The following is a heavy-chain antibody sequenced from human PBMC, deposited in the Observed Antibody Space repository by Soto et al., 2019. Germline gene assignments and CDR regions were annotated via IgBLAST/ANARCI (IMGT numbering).Heavy chain of an antibody. CDR2: IIPIFGTA. D-gene: IGHD2-21*01. V-gene: IGHV1-69*13. Sequence: SVKVSSKASGGTFSSYAISWVRQAPGQGLEWMGGIIPIFGTANYAQKFQGRVTITADESTSTAYMELSSLRSEDTAVYYCAGDDPARGDDATADSWGQGTLVTVSS. CDR1: GGTFSSYA. CDR3: AGDDPARGDDATADS. J-gene: IGHJ4*02.